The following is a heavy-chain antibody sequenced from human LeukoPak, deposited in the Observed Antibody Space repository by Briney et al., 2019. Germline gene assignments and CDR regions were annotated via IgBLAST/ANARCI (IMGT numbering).Heavy chain of an antibody. CDR1: GFTFSAYA. Sequence: PGGSLRLSCAASGFTFSAYAIHWVRQAPGKGLEWVAFISYDGGTKDYTDSVKGRFTISRDNSKNTLFLQMNSLRAEDTAVYYCARDPSGSGSDWPNWGFDYWGQGTLVTVSS. CDR2: ISYDGGTK. D-gene: IGHD1-26*01. J-gene: IGHJ4*02. V-gene: IGHV3-30-3*01. CDR3: ARDPSGSGSDWPNWGFDY.